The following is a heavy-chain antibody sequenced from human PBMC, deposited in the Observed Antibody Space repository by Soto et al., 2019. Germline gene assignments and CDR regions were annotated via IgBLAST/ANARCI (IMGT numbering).Heavy chain of an antibody. Sequence: VVPLRLCCATSGCNFSGYSMNWVRKDPGKGLEWLSYISSRSKTIYYADSVRGRFTVSRDNAENSLSLLMNSLRAEDTAVYYCAREDILGARSFDYWGQGTVVTVSS. J-gene: IGHJ4*02. D-gene: IGHD5-12*01. CDR1: GCNFSGYS. CDR2: ISSRSKTI. CDR3: AREDILGARSFDY. V-gene: IGHV3-48*01.